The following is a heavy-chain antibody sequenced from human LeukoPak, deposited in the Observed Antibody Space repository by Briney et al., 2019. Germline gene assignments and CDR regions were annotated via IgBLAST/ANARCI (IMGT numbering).Heavy chain of an antibody. D-gene: IGHD6-13*01. V-gene: IGHV3-74*01. Sequence: PGGSLRLSCAASGFLFSNYWMHWVRQAPGKGLVWVSRVNSDGSTTNYADSVKGRFTISRDNAENTLYMRMNSLRPEDTAGYYCARGYYSSSRFDSWGQGTLVTVSS. J-gene: IGHJ4*02. CDR1: GFLFSNYW. CDR2: VNSDGSTT. CDR3: ARGYYSSSRFDS.